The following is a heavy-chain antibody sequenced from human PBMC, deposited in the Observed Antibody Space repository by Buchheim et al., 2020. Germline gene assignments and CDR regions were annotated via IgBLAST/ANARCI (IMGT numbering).Heavy chain of an antibody. CDR1: GGTFSSYA. CDR3: ARDYYDSSGYYSEHYYYGMDV. D-gene: IGHD3-22*01. J-gene: IGHJ6*02. CDR2: IIPIFGTA. Sequence: QVQLVQSGAEVKKPGSSVKVSCKASGGTFSSYAISWVRQARGEGLEWMGGIIPIFGTANYAQKFQGRVTITADESTSTAYMELSSLRSEDTAVYYCARDYYDSSGYYSEHYYYGMDVWGQGTT. V-gene: IGHV1-69*01.